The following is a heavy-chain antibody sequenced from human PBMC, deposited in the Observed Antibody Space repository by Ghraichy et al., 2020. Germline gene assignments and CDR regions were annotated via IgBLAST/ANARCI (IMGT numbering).Heavy chain of an antibody. CDR1: GDSISTYY. J-gene: IGHJ4*02. CDR2: IYHTGST. D-gene: IGHD1-26*01. Sequence: SETLSLTCNVSGDSISTYYWTWIRQPPGKELEWIGSIYHTGSTNYNPSLKSRVAISVDTSKNQFSLNLYSVTAADTAVYYCSLGGAVARPYIHYWGQGTLVSVSS. CDR3: SLGGAVARPYIHY. V-gene: IGHV4-59*01.